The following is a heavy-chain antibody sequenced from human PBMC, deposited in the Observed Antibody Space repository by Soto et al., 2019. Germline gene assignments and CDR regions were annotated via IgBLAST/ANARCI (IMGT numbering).Heavy chain of an antibody. CDR1: GYDYVTYA. Sequence: QAQLVQSGAEVKKPGASENVSCKASGYDYVTYAITWVRQRPGQGLEWMGWISTLNGNTNYAQNFQGRVTMTTDTSTRIVHLELRSLRSDDMAVYYCARRVQVWLPDYYGMDVWGQGTTVTVSS. CDR2: ISTLNGNT. D-gene: IGHD5-18*01. CDR3: ARRVQVWLPDYYGMDV. J-gene: IGHJ6*02. V-gene: IGHV1-18*03.